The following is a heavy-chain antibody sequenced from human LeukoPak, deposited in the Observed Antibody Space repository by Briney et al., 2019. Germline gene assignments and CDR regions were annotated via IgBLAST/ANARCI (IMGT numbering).Heavy chain of an antibody. V-gene: IGHV4-34*01. Sequence: SETLSPTCAVYGGSVSGYYWSWIRQPPGKGLEWIGEINHSGSTNYNPSLKSRVTISVDTSKNQFSLKLSSVTAADTAVYYCARGQHTPDAFFDYWGQGTLVTVSS. D-gene: IGHD1-1*01. CDR3: ARGQHTPDAFFDY. CDR1: GGSVSGYY. CDR2: INHSGST. J-gene: IGHJ4*02.